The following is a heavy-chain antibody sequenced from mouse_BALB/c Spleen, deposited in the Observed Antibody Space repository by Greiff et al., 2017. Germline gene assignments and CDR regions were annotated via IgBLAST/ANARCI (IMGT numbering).Heavy chain of an antibody. CDR1: GFTFSSYT. CDR3: ARSPIYYGYDDAMDY. V-gene: IGHV5-17*02. J-gene: IGHJ4*01. Sequence: EVMLVESGGGLVQPGGSLKLSCAASGFTFSSYTMSWVRQTPEKRLEWVAYISSGSSTIYYADTVKGRFTISRDNPKNTLFLQMTSLRSEDTAMYYCARSPIYYGYDDAMDYWGQGTSVTVSS. D-gene: IGHD2-2*01. CDR2: ISSGSSTI.